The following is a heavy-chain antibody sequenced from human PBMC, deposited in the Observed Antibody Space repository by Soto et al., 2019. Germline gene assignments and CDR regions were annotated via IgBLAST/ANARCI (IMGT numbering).Heavy chain of an antibody. CDR1: GYEFSIYW. V-gene: IGHV5-51*03. Sequence: EVQLMQSGAEVTKPGQSLKISCKGSGYEFSIYWIAWVRQVPGKGLEWMGIIYPKTSETIYSPSFQGRVTISADKSLDTAYLQWGSLRASDTAIYYCARGFTGTANRFDPWGQGTQVTVSS. D-gene: IGHD3-3*01. CDR3: ARGFTGTANRFDP. CDR2: IYPKTSET. J-gene: IGHJ5*02.